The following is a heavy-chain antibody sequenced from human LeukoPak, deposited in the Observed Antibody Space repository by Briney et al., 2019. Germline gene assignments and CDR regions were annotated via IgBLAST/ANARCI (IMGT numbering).Heavy chain of an antibody. CDR1: GFTFSSYA. CDR2: ISYDGSNK. D-gene: IGHD3-10*01. Sequence: PGGSLRLSCAASGFTFSSYAMHWVRQAPGKGLEWVAVISYDGSNKYYADSVKGRFTISRDNSKNTLYLQMNSLRAEDTAVYYCARDRYTSVGGFGELLSYQAANWFDPWGQGTLVTVSS. V-gene: IGHV3-30*04. CDR3: ARDRYTSVGGFGELLSYQAANWFDP. J-gene: IGHJ5*02.